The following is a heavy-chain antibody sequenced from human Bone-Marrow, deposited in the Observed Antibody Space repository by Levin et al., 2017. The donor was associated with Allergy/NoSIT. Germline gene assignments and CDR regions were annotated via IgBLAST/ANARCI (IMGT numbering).Heavy chain of an antibody. CDR3: ARPRGNSFGLHYCDY. J-gene: IGHJ4*02. CDR1: GGTFSSYD. D-gene: IGHD5-18*01. Sequence: GGSLRLSCKASGGTFSSYDIIWVRQAPGQGLEWMGGITPIFGTTNYAQKFQGRLTITADKSTTTAYMELNSLRSEDTAVYYCARPRGNSFGLHYCDYWGQGTLVTVSS. V-gene: IGHV1-69*06. CDR2: ITPIFGTT.